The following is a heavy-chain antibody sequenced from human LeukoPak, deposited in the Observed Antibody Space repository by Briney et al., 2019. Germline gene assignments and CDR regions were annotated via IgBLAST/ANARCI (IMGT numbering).Heavy chain of an antibody. CDR1: GGTFSSYA. Sequence: ASVKVSCKASGGTFSSYAISWVRQAPGQGLEWMGGIIPIFGTANYAQKFQGRVTMTRNTSISTAYMELSSLRSEDTAVYYCARGIKRYYYGSGSYWMNYYYYYMDVWGKGTTVTISS. CDR2: IIPIFGTA. D-gene: IGHD3-10*01. CDR3: ARGIKRYYYGSGSYWMNYYYYYMDV. J-gene: IGHJ6*03. V-gene: IGHV1-69*05.